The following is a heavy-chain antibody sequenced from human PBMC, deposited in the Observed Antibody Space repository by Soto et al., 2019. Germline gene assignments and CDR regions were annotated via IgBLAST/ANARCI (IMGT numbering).Heavy chain of an antibody. CDR2: IWYDGSNK. J-gene: IGHJ4*02. CDR1: GFTFSSYG. CDR3: ARVDYYDSSDLFDY. V-gene: IGHV3-33*01. Sequence: PVVSLRISCAASGFTFSSYGMRWVRQAPGKGLEWVAVIWYDGSNKYYADSVKGRFTISRDNSKNTLYLQMNSPRAEDTAVYYCARVDYYDSSDLFDYWGQGTLVTVSS. D-gene: IGHD3-22*01.